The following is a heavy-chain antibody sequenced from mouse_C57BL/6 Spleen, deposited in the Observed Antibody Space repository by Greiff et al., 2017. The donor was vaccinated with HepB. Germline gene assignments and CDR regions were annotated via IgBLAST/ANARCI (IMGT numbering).Heavy chain of an antibody. D-gene: IGHD1-1*01. Sequence: EVKLMESGPGLVKPSQSLSLTCSVTGYSITSGYYWNWIRQFPGNKLEWMGYISYDGSNNYNPSLKNRISITRDTSKNQFFLKLNSVTTEDTATYYCARDRDYYGSKDYWGQGTTLTVSS. CDR3: ARDRDYYGSKDY. V-gene: IGHV3-6*01. J-gene: IGHJ2*01. CDR1: GYSITSGYY. CDR2: ISYDGSN.